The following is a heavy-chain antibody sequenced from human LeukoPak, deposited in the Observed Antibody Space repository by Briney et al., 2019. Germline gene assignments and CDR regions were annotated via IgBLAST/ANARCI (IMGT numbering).Heavy chain of an antibody. D-gene: IGHD4-17*01. CDR1: GGSFSGYY. CDR3: ASLNTTGIFDY. CDR2: INHSGST. J-gene: IGHJ4*02. V-gene: IGHV4-34*01. Sequence: SETLSLTCAVYGGSFSGYYWSWIRQPPGKGLEWIGEINHSGSTNYNPSLKSRVTISVDTSKNQFSLKLSSVTAADTAVYYCASLNTTGIFDYWGQGTLVTVSS.